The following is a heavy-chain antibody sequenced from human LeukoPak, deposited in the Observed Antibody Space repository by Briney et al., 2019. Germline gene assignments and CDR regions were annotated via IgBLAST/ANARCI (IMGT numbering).Heavy chain of an antibody. CDR1: GFTFSSYS. CDR2: ISSSSSYI. CDR3: ARDSQAVSSGPLHYYYYYMDV. V-gene: IGHV3-21*01. J-gene: IGHJ6*03. D-gene: IGHD3-22*01. Sequence: GGSLRLSCAAAGFTFSSYSMNWVRQAPGKVLEWLSSISSSSSYIYYADSVKGRFTISRDNAKNSLYLQMNSLRAEDTAVYYCARDSQAVSSGPLHYYYYYMDVWGKGTTVTVSS.